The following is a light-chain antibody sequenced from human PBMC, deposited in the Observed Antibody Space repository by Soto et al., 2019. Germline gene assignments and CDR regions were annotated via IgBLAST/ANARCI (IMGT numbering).Light chain of an antibody. CDR2: ATS. Sequence: EIVMTQSPATLSVSRGERATLSCRASEGIRSSLAWYQQKPFQAPRLLIYATSSRATGIPDRFSGSGSGTDFTLTISSLEPEDFAVYYCQQRRSWQVTFGQGTRLEI. J-gene: IGKJ5*01. V-gene: IGKV3D-20*02. CDR3: QQRRSWQVT. CDR1: EGIRSS.